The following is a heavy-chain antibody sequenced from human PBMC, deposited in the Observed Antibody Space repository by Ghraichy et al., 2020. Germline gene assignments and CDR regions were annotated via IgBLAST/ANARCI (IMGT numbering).Heavy chain of an antibody. V-gene: IGHV4-59*01. Sequence: SETLSLTCTVSGGSISSYYWSLIRQPPGKGLEWIGYIYYSGSTKHNPSLKSRVTISADTPKNQFSLKLSSVTAADTAVYFCARAVGLHCSSTTCYPSFDPWGQGTLVTVSS. CDR1: GGSISSYY. CDR2: IYYSGST. D-gene: IGHD2-2*01. J-gene: IGHJ5*02. CDR3: ARAVGLHCSSTTCYPSFDP.